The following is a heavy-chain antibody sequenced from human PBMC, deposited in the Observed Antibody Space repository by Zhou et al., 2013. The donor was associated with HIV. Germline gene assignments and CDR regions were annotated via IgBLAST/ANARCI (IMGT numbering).Heavy chain of an antibody. J-gene: IGHJ4*02. CDR3: VRDGGPVEFDH. CDR2: INPKTGKA. CDR1: GYFFSEFY. V-gene: IGHV1-2*02. Sequence: QVQLVQSGPEVKESGASVKVSCKGSGYFFSEFYTHWVRQAPGHGPEWMGFINPKTGKAKYAEKFQDRLSLSRDTSMRTTYMELTRLTIDDSAMYYCVRDGGPVEFDHWGQVTPVIVSS. D-gene: IGHD6-19*01.